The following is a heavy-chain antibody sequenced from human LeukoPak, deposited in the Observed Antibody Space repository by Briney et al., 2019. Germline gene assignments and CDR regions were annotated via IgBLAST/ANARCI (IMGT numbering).Heavy chain of an antibody. D-gene: IGHD5-24*01. CDR2: IYTSGST. J-gene: IGHJ4*02. CDR1: GGSISSYY. CDR3: AREGVEMATMGDLGSFDY. Sequence: SETLSLTCTVSGGSISSYYWSWIRQPAGKGLEWIGRIYTSGSTNYNPSLKSRVTMSVDTSKNQFSLMLSSVTAADTAVYYCAREGVEMATMGDLGSFDYWGQGTLVTVSS. V-gene: IGHV4-4*07.